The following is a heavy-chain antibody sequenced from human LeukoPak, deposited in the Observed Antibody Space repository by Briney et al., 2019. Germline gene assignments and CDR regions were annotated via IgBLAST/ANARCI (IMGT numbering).Heavy chain of an antibody. CDR3: ARDLAGGRFDL. Sequence: GGSLRLSCAASGSSVRTGSSYMYWVRQAPGKGLEWVSYISSSSGNIYYADSMKGRFTISRDNTKNLLYLQMNSLRAEDTAVYYCARDLAGGRFDLWGQGTLVTVSS. CDR2: ISSSSGNI. J-gene: IGHJ5*02. D-gene: IGHD3-16*01. V-gene: IGHV3-21*06. CDR1: GSSVRTGS.